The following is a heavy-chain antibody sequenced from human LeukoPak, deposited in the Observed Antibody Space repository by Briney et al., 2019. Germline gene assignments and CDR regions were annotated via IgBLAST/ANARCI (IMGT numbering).Heavy chain of an antibody. Sequence: GGSLRLSCAASGFIFSRYAMHWVRQAPGKGLEWVAIISYDGSHKYYADSVKGRFTISRDNSKDTLYLQMNSLRAEDTAMYHCARDMVRGVIIGRYNWFDPWGQGTLVTVSS. V-gene: IGHV3-30*04. CDR2: ISYDGSHK. D-gene: IGHD3-10*01. CDR1: GFIFSRYA. J-gene: IGHJ5*02. CDR3: ARDMVRGVIIGRYNWFDP.